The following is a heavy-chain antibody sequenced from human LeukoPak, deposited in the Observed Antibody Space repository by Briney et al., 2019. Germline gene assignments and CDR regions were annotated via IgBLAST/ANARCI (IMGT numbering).Heavy chain of an antibody. Sequence: GGSLRLSCAASGFTFSSHGMNWVRQVPGKGLEWVSHISSTSSSIYYADSVKGRFTISRDNAKNSLYLQMNSLRAEDTALYYCAKVHYDFWTGPDAFDIWGQGTMVTVSS. CDR2: ISSTSSSI. D-gene: IGHD3-3*01. CDR3: AKVHYDFWTGPDAFDI. CDR1: GFTFSSHG. V-gene: IGHV3-48*04. J-gene: IGHJ3*02.